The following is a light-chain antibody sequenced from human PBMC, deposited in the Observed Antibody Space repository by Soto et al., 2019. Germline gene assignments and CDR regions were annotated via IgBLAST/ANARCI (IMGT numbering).Light chain of an antibody. Sequence: EIQMTQSPSTLSGSVGEIVIITCRASQSISSYLNWYQQKPGKAPKLLIYAASSLQSGVPSRFSGSGSGTDFTLTISSLQPEDFATYFCQQSYSTPWTFGQGTK. V-gene: IGKV1-39*01. CDR1: QSISSY. CDR3: QQSYSTPWT. J-gene: IGKJ1*01. CDR2: AAS.